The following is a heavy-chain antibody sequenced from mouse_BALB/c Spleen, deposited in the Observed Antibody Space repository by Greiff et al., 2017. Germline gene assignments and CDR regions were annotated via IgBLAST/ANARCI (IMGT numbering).Heavy chain of an antibody. V-gene: IGHV5-4*02. J-gene: IGHJ4*01. CDR2: ISDGGSYT. CDR3: ASQLGGDAMDY. Sequence: EVQVVESGGGLVKPGGSLKLSCAASGFTFSDYYMYWVRQTPEKRLEWVATISDGGSYTYYPDSVKGRFTISRDNAKNNLYLQMSSLKSEDTAMYYCASQLGGDAMDYWGQGTSVTVSS. CDR1: GFTFSDYY. D-gene: IGHD4-1*02.